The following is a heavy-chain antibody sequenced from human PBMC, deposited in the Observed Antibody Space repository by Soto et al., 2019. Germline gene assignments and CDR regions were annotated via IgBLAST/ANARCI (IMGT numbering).Heavy chain of an antibody. CDR1: GFTFSDYW. J-gene: IGHJ4*02. CDR2: INQDGSGG. Sequence: GSLRLSCAASGFTFSDYWMSWVRQAPGEGLEWVGNINQDGSGGYYVDSLKGRFTISRDNAKNSLFLQMNNLRAEDTAVYYCASRGSAGIHFGSWGQGTLVTVSS. D-gene: IGHD3-10*01. V-gene: IGHV3-7*03. CDR3: ASRGSAGIHFGS.